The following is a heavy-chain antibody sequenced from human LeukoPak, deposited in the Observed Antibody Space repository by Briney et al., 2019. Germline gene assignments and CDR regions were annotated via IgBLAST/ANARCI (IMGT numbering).Heavy chain of an antibody. V-gene: IGHV3-30*10. CDR2: ISDDGSNK. J-gene: IGHJ6*04. D-gene: IGHD6-19*01. CDR3: ARDLSSSSSGWYVAYYYYGMDV. Sequence: TGRSLRLSWAAAGFTFSSYAMHWVRQPPGKWLECVAVISDDGSNKYYTYSVKGRFTISRDNCKNTLYLQMKRLRAEDTAVYYCARDLSSSSSGWYVAYYYYGMDVWGKGTTVTVS. CDR1: GFTFSSYA.